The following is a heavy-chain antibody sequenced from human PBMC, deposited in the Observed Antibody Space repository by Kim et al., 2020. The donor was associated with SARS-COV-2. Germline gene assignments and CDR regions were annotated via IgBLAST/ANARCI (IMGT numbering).Heavy chain of an antibody. CDR1: GGSISSGSYY. CDR3: ARRGVVTGYDSGFDP. Sequence: SETLSLTCVVSGGSISSGSYYWGWIRQPPGKGLEWIGSFFYGGNTHYNPSLKSRVTISVDMSNNQFSLELTSVTAADTAVYYCARRGVVTGYDSGFDPWGQGTLVTVSS. D-gene: IGHD5-12*01. J-gene: IGHJ5*02. V-gene: IGHV4-39*01. CDR2: FFYGGNT.